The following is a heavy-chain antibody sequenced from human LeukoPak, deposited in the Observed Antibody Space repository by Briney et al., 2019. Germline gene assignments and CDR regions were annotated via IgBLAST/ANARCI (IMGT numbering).Heavy chain of an antibody. Sequence: SETLSLTCVVSGGSINISNWWSWVRQPPGKGLEWIGEIYHSGSTNYNPSLKSRVTILLDKSKNQFSLRLSSVTAADTAVYYCARYRGGRGYHFDYWGQGTLVTVSS. V-gene: IGHV4-4*02. CDR1: GGSINISNW. D-gene: IGHD5-12*01. CDR3: ARYRGGRGYHFDY. J-gene: IGHJ4*02. CDR2: IYHSGST.